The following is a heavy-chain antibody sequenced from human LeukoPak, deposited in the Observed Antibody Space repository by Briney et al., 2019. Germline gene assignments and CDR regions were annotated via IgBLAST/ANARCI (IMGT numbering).Heavy chain of an antibody. CDR3: AKVYRRYCSSTSCYPLFDY. D-gene: IGHD2-2*01. V-gene: IGHV3-23*01. J-gene: IGHJ4*02. Sequence: PGGSLRLSCAASGFTFSSYAMSWLRQAPGKGLEWVSAISGSGGSTYYADSVKGRFTISRDNSKNTLYLQMNSLRAEDTAVYYCAKVYRRYCSSTSCYPLFDYWGQGTLVTVSS. CDR2: ISGSGGST. CDR1: GFTFSSYA.